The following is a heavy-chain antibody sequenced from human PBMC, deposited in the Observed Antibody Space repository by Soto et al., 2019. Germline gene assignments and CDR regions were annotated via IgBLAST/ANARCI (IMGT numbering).Heavy chain of an antibody. CDR2: ISAYNGNT. CDR3: ARLYYDILTGWYYFDY. V-gene: IGHV1-18*01. J-gene: IGHJ4*02. CDR1: GYTFTSYG. D-gene: IGHD3-9*01. Sequence: QVQLVQSGAEVKKPGASVKVSCKASGYTFTSYGISWVRQAPGQGLEWMGWISAYNGNTNYAQKLQVRVTMTTDTSTSTAYMELMSLRSDDRAVYYCARLYYDILTGWYYFDYWGQGTLVTVSS.